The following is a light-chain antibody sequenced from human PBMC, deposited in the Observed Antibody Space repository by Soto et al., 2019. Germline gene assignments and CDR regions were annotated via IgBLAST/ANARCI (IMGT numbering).Light chain of an antibody. J-gene: IGKJ1*01. CDR1: QSVRSNY. CDR3: QQYHTSPLL. V-gene: IGKV3-20*01. CDR2: GAS. Sequence: EIVLTQSPGTLSLSPGERATLACRASQSVRSNYLAWYQQKPGQAPRLLIYGASSRATGIPDRFSGSGSGTDFTLTISRVEPEDLALYYCQQYHTSPLLFGQGTKVEIK.